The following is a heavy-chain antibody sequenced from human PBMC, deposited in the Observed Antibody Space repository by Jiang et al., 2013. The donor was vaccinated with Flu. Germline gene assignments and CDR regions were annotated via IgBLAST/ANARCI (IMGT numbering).Heavy chain of an antibody. CDR2: SSYSGNP. J-gene: IGHJ6*02. D-gene: IGHD2-15*01. CDR1: GGSISSSGYY. V-gene: IGHV4-39*01. CDR3: ARQVATLSLDV. Sequence: GLVKPSETLSLTCTVSGGSISSSGYYWGWIRQSPGKGLQWIGSSSYSGNPYYSPSLKSRVTIFVDTSKNRFSLILNSVTAADTAVYYCARQVATLSLDVWGQGTTVTVSS.